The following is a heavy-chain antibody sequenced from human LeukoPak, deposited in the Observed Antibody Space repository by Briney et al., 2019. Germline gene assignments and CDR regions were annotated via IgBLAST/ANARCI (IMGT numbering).Heavy chain of an antibody. CDR2: IYYSGST. J-gene: IGHJ4*02. CDR1: GGSISSYY. V-gene: IGHV4-59*08. D-gene: IGHD6-19*01. CDR3: AGYSSGYYNY. Sequence: SETLSLTCTVSGGSISSYYWSWIRQPPGEGLECIGYIYYSGSTNYNPSLKSRVTISVDTSKNQFSLRLSSVTAADTAVYYCAGYSSGYYNYWGQGTLVTVSS.